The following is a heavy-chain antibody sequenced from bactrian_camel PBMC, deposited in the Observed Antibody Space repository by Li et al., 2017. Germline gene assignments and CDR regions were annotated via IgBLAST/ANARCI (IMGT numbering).Heavy chain of an antibody. CDR2: INSDGGIS. J-gene: IGHJ6*01. V-gene: IGHV3S40*01. CDR1: RFTYSSHA. Sequence: DVQLVESGGGLVQPGGSLRLSCAASRFTYSSHAMSWVRQAPGKGLEWVSSINSDGGISYYANSVKGRFTISRDNAKNTVYLQMNSLKPEDTAVYYCVTDQGAWSVFDFAYWGQGTQVTVS. CDR3: VTDQGAWSVFDFAY. D-gene: IGHD8*01.